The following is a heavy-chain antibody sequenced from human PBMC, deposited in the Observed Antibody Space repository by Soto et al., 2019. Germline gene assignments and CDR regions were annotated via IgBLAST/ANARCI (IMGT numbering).Heavy chain of an antibody. Sequence: GASVKVSCKASGYTFTSYYMHWVRQAPGQGLEWMGWISAYNGNTNYAQKLQGRVTMTTDTSTSTAYMELRSLRSDDTAVYYCARAPTTHFDYWGQGTLVTVSS. CDR1: GYTFTSYY. J-gene: IGHJ4*02. CDR2: ISAYNGNT. D-gene: IGHD4-17*01. V-gene: IGHV1-18*04. CDR3: ARAPTTHFDY.